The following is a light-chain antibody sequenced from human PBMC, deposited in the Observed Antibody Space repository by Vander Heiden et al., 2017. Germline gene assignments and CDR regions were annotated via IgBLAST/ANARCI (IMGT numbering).Light chain of an antibody. CDR3: QTWGTGILVV. J-gene: IGLJ2*01. CDR1: RGHSSYA. Sequence: QLVLTQSPSASASLGASVKLTCTLSRGHSSYAIAWHQQQPEKGPRYLMKLNSDGSHSKGDGIPDRFSGSSSGAERYLTISSLQSEDEADYYCQTWGTGILVVFGGGTKLTVL. CDR2: LNSDGSH. V-gene: IGLV4-69*01.